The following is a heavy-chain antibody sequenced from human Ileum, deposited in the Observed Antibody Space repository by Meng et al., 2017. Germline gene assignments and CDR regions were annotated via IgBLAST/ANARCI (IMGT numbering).Heavy chain of an antibody. CDR2: AST. CDR1: GGSVSSSGYQ. D-gene: IGHD7-27*01. CDR3: ARDHWGSLDY. V-gene: IGHV4-61*08. Sequence: QVQLQESGPGLGRPSETLSLICAVSGGSVSSSGYQWGWIRQPPGKGLEWIGYASTNYNPSLKCRVTISVDTSKNQFSLKLTSVTAADTAVYYCARDHWGSLDYWGQGVLVTVSS. J-gene: IGHJ4*02.